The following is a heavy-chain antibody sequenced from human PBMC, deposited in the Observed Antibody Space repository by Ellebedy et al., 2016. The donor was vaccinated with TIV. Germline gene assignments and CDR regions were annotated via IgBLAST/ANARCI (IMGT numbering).Heavy chain of an antibody. CDR1: GGSVSTTTYY. CDR3: ARLSSGWYGWFDP. CDR2: ISFSGDT. V-gene: IGHV4-39*01. J-gene: IGHJ5*02. Sequence: GSLRLXCSVSGGSVSTTTYYWVWVRQPPGKGLEWIGSISFSGDTSYNPSLESRVTLSVDTSKNQFSLMVTSMTAADTAVYYSARLSSGWYGWFDPWGQGTLVTVSS. D-gene: IGHD6-19*01.